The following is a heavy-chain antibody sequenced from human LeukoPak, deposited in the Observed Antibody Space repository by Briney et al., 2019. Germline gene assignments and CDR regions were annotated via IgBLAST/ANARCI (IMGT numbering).Heavy chain of an antibody. CDR2: ISYDGSNK. J-gene: IGHJ1*01. D-gene: IGHD1-14*01. Sequence: GGFLRLSCAASGFTFSSYGIHWVRQAPGKGLEWVAVISYDGSNKYYADSVKGRFTISRDNSKNTLYLQMNSLRAEDTAVYYCATGEGIEYFQHWGQGTLVTVSS. V-gene: IGHV3-30*03. CDR1: GFTFSSYG. CDR3: ATGEGIEYFQH.